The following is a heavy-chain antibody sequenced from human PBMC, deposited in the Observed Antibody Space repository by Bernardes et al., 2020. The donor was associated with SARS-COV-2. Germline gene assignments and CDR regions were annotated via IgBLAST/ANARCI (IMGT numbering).Heavy chain of an antibody. CDR2: IKQDGSEK. Sequence: GGSLRLSCVASGFTLSSYWMNWVRQAPGKGLEWVANIKQDGSEKYYVDSVKGRFTISRDNAKNSLYLQMNSLRAEDTAVYYCARSVMGGYDYWGQGTLVTVSS. J-gene: IGHJ4*02. V-gene: IGHV3-7*04. CDR3: ARSVMGGYDY. D-gene: IGHD3-16*01. CDR1: GFTLSSYW.